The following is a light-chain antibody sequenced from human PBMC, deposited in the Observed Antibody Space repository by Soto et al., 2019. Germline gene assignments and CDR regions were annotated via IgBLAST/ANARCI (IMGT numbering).Light chain of an antibody. CDR1: SSDVGGYNY. V-gene: IGLV2-14*01. J-gene: IGLJ3*02. CDR2: EVS. Sequence: QSALTQPASVSGSPGQSITICCTGTSSDVGGYNYVSWYQQHPGKAPKLMIYEVSNRPSGVSNRFSGSKSGNTASLTISGLQAEDEADYYCSSYTTSSTHWVFGGGTKLTVL. CDR3: SSYTTSSTHWV.